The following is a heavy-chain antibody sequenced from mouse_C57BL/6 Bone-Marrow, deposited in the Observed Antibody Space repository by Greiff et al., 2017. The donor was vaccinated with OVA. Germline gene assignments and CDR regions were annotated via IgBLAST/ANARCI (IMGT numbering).Heavy chain of an antibody. V-gene: IGHV5-6*01. CDR2: ISSGGSYT. Sequence: EVQLVESGGDLVKPGGSLKLSCAASGFTFSSYGMSWVRQTPDKRLEWVATISSGGSYTSYPDSVKGRFTISRDNAKNTLYLQMSSLKSEDTAMYYGARHASSPYWYFDVWGTGTTVTVSS. J-gene: IGHJ1*03. CDR1: GFTFSSYG. D-gene: IGHD1-1*01. CDR3: ARHASSPYWYFDV.